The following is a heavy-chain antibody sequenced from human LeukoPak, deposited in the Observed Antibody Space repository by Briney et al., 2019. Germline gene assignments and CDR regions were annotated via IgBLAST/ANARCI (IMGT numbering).Heavy chain of an antibody. CDR2: ISGSGGST. CDR3: AKRGVVIRVILVGFHKEAYYFDS. D-gene: IGHD3-22*01. Sequence: PGRSLRLSCAASGFTFSSYGMHWVRQAPGKGLEWVAGISGSGGSTNYADSVKGRFTISRDNPKNTLYLQMNRLRAEDTAVYFCAKRGVVIRVILVGFHKEAYYFDSWGQGALVTVSS. V-gene: IGHV3-23*01. CDR1: GFTFSSYG. J-gene: IGHJ4*02.